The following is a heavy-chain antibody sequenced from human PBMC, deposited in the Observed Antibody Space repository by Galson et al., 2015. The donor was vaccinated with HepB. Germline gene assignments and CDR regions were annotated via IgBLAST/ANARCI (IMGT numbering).Heavy chain of an antibody. CDR1: GFTFSDYY. CDR2: ISSSSSYT. D-gene: IGHD4-17*01. CDR3: AKGDYGDLPFDY. Sequence: SLRLSCAASGFTFSDYYMSWIRQAPGKGLEWVSYISSSSSYTNYADSVKGRFTISRDNAKNSLYLQMNSLRAEDTAVYYCAKGDYGDLPFDYWGQGTLVTVSS. J-gene: IGHJ4*02. V-gene: IGHV3-11*06.